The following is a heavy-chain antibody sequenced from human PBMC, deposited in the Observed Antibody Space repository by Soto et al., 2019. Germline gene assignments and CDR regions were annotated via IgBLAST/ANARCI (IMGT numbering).Heavy chain of an antibody. CDR2: ITGSGGST. J-gene: IGHJ4*02. Sequence: EVQLLESGGGLVQPGGSLRLSCAASGFTFSSYAMSWVRQAPGKGLEWVSGITGSGGSTYYADSVKGRFTISRDNSKNTLYLHMNRLRAEDAAVYYCAKCRKQWRDPPYFDYWGQGTLVTVSS. CDR3: AKCRKQWRDPPYFDY. V-gene: IGHV3-23*01. CDR1: GFTFSSYA. D-gene: IGHD6-19*01.